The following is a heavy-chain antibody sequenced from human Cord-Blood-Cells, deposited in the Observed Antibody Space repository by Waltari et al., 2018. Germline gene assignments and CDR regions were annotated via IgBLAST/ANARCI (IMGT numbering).Heavy chain of an antibody. CDR3: AKSWLSDGDAFDI. D-gene: IGHD3-9*01. Sequence: QVQLVESGGGVVQPGRSLRLSCAASGFTFRSSGLHWVRQAPGKGLEWVAVIWYDGSNKYYADSVKGRFTISRDNSKNTLYLQMNSLRAEDTAMYYCAKSWLSDGDAFDIWGQGTMVTVSS. J-gene: IGHJ3*02. CDR2: IWYDGSNK. CDR1: GFTFRSSG. V-gene: IGHV3-30*18.